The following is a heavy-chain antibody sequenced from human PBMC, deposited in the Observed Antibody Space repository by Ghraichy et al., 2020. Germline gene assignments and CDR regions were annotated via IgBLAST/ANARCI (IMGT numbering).Heavy chain of an antibody. D-gene: IGHD3-22*01. Sequence: SCTVSGASISSTSYYWAWIRQPPGKGLEWIGSIYYSGSTYYNPSLKSRVTISEDTSKNQFSLKLSSVTAADTAVYFCAGTYDYYDSSGYPYTYFFDYWDQGTLVTVSS. CDR2: IYYSGST. CDR3: AGTYDYYDSSGYPYTYFFDY. J-gene: IGHJ4*02. CDR1: GASISSTSYY. V-gene: IGHV4-39*01.